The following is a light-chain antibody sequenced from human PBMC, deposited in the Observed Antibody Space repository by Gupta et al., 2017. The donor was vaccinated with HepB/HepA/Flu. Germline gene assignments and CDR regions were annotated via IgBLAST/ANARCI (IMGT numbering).Light chain of an antibody. CDR2: ENT. Sequence: QSVLTQPPSVSAAPGQNVAISCSGSTSNIGKNYVFWLHQFPGTAPTLLIYENTKLPSGIPDRFSGYKSGTSATLAITGLQTGDETDYYCGTWDSSRSAVVFGGGTKLTVL. CDR1: TSNIGKNY. CDR3: GTWDSSRSAVV. V-gene: IGLV1-51*01. J-gene: IGLJ2*01.